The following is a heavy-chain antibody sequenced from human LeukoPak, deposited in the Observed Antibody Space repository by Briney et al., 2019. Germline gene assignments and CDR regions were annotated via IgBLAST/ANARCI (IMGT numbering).Heavy chain of an antibody. CDR1: GFTFNNYA. J-gene: IGHJ4*02. CDR3: ARDYADYVGYFFFDY. Sequence: GGSLRLSCAASGFTFNNYAMNWVRQPPGKGLEWVSSISGGGETTYYADSAKGRFTISRDNSQNTLYLQMNSPRAEDTAVYYCARDYADYVGYFFFDYWGQGTLVTVPS. CDR2: ISGGGETT. D-gene: IGHD4-17*01. V-gene: IGHV3-23*01.